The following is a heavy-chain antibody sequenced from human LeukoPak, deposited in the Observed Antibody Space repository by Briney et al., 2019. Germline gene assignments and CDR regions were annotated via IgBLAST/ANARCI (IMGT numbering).Heavy chain of an antibody. V-gene: IGHV3-15*01. CDR1: GFSFSTYW. D-gene: IGHD5-12*01. Sequence: PGGSLRLSCAASGFSFSTYWMSWVRQAPGKGLEWVGRIKSKTDGGTTDYAAPVKGRFTISRDDSKNTLYLQMNSLKTEDTAVYYCTRGYSGYDYFDYWGQGTLVTVSS. J-gene: IGHJ4*02. CDR2: IKSKTDGGTT. CDR3: TRGYSGYDYFDY.